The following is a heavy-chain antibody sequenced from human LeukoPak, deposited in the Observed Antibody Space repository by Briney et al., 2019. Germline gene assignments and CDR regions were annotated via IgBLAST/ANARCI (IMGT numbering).Heavy chain of an antibody. D-gene: IGHD1-26*01. CDR2: MSSSGTKI. V-gene: IGHV3-11*04. Sequence: GGSLRLSRAASGFTLSDYYMSWIRQAPGRGLEWVSYMSSSGTKIYYTGSVKGRFTISRDIAKKSVYLQMNSLRAEDTAVYYCARGGWETYFDYWGLGTLVTVSS. CDR3: ARGGWETYFDY. CDR1: GFTLSDYY. J-gene: IGHJ4*02.